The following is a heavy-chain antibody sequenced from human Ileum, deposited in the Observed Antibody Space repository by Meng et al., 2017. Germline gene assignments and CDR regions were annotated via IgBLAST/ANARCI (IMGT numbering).Heavy chain of an antibody. D-gene: IGHD3-10*01. CDR3: ARYGGSGSYWHFDP. Sequence: QVQLQQSGAGLLKPAETLSLTFAVYGGSFSGYHWTWIRQPPGKGLEWIGEIHHSGSTNYNPSLKSRVTMSIDTSKIQFSLELSSVTAADAAVYYCARYGGSGSYWHFDPWGRGTLVTVSS. J-gene: IGHJ2*01. CDR1: GGSFSGYH. V-gene: IGHV4-34*01. CDR2: IHHSGST.